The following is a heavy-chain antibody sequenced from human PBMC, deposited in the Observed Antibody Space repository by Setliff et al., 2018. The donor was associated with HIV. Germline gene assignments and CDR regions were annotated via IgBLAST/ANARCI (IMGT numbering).Heavy chain of an antibody. V-gene: IGHV3-7*01. J-gene: IGHJ4*02. CDR1: GLTFSNYW. CDR3: ARDEPTGGIDY. CDR2: IKQDGSEE. D-gene: IGHD3-16*01. Sequence: GGSLRLSCAASGLTFSNYWMNWVRQAPGRGLEWVANIKQDGSEEYYVDSVKGRFTISRDNAKNSLSLQMNSLRAEDTALYYCARDEPTGGIDYWGQGTLVTVSS.